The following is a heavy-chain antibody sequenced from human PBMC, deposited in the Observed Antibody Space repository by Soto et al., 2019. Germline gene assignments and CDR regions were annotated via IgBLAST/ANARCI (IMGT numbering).Heavy chain of an antibody. V-gene: IGHV3-23*01. J-gene: IGHJ1*01. CDR2: ISGSGGST. CDR1: GFTFSSYA. Sequence: GGSLRLSCAASGFTFSSYAMSWVRQAPGKGLEWVSAISGSGGSTYYADSVKGRFTISRDNSKNTLYLQMNSLRAEDTAVYYGAKDARYWSSTSCAEFQHWGQGTLVTVSS. D-gene: IGHD2-2*01. CDR3: AKDARYWSSTSCAEFQH.